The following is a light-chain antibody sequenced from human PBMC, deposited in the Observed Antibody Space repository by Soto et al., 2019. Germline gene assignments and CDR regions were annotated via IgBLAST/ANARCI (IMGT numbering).Light chain of an antibody. CDR3: SSYSSSSTLGV. CDR1: RSDVGGYNY. Sequence: QSALTQPASVSGSTGQSITISCTGTRSDVGGYNYVSWYQQHPGKTHKLMIYEVSNRPSGVSNRFSGSKSGNTASLTIYGLQAEDEADYFCSSYSSSSTLGVVVNGTKLTVL. V-gene: IGLV2-14*01. J-gene: IGLJ1*01. CDR2: EVS.